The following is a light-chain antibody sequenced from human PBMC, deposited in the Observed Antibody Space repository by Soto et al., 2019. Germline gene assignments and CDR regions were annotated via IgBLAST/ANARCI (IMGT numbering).Light chain of an antibody. CDR3: QQRSNWPT. V-gene: IGKV3-11*01. CDR1: QSVSSY. Sequence: EIVMTQSPATLSVSPGERVTLSCRASQSVSSYLAWYQQKPGQAPRLLIYDASNRATGIPARFSGSGSGTDFTLTISSLEPEDFAVYYCQQRSNWPTFGQGTRLEIK. CDR2: DAS. J-gene: IGKJ5*01.